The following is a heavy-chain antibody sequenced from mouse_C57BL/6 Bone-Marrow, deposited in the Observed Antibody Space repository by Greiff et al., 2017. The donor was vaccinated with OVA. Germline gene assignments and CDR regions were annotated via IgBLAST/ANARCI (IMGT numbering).Heavy chain of an antibody. J-gene: IGHJ4*01. CDR3: ARTHGNFYAMDY. Sequence: QVQLQQSGAELAKPGASVKLSCKASGYTFTSYWMHWVKQRPGQGLEWIGYIYPSSGSTKYNQKFKDKATLTADKSSSTAYMQLSSMTNEDSAVYYCARTHGNFYAMDYWGQGTSVTVSS. CDR2: IYPSSGST. V-gene: IGHV1-7*01. D-gene: IGHD2-1*01. CDR1: GYTFTSYW.